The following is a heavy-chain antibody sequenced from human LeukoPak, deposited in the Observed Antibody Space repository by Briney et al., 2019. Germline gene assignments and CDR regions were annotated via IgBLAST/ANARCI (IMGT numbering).Heavy chain of an antibody. J-gene: IGHJ3*02. CDR1: GYTFTSYG. CDR2: ISAYNGNT. V-gene: IGHV1-18*01. Sequence: ASVKVSCKASGYTFTSYGISWVRQAPGQGLEWMGWISAYNGNTNYAQKLQGRVTMTTDTSTSTAYMELRSLRSDDTAVYYCARVGKYYDSSGQPHDAFDIWGQGTMVTVSS. D-gene: IGHD3-22*01. CDR3: ARVGKYYDSSGQPHDAFDI.